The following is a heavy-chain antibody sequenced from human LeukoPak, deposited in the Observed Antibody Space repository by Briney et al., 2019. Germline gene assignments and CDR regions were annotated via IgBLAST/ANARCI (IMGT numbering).Heavy chain of an antibody. V-gene: IGHV1-18*01. CDR2: ISAYNGNT. CDR3: ARGPPVLLWFGELLAT. Sequence: RGASVKVSCKASGYTFTSYGISWVRQAPGQGLEWMGWISAYNGNTNYAQKLQGRVTMTTDTSTSTAYMELRSLRSDDTAVYYCARGPPVLLWFGELLATWGQGTLVTVSS. J-gene: IGHJ5*02. D-gene: IGHD3-10*01. CDR1: GYTFTSYG.